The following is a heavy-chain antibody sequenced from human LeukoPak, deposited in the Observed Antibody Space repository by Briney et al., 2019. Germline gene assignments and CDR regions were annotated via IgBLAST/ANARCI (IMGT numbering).Heavy chain of an antibody. D-gene: IGHD6-19*01. CDR1: GGTFISYT. CDR2: MITILGIE. CDR3: ARDRDSSGWYYFDY. J-gene: IGHJ4*02. Sequence: ASVKVSCKASGGTFISYTISWVGQAPGQGREWMGGMITILGIENYAQKFQGRVTITADKSISTAYMELSSLRSEDTAVYYCARDRDSSGWYYFDYWGQGTLVTVSS. V-gene: IGHV1-69*10.